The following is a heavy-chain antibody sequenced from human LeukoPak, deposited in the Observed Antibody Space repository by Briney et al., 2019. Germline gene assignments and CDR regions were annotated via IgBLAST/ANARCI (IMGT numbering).Heavy chain of an antibody. CDR1: GFNFDEYA. CDR2: ISWNSGSI. Sequence: GGSLRLSCAASGFNFDEYAMHWVRHAPRKGLEWVSGISWNSGSIGYADSVKGRFTISRDNAKNSLYLQMNSLRAEDTALYYCASIAAPLGFDYWGQGTLVTVSS. CDR3: ASIAAPLGFDY. D-gene: IGHD6-6*01. J-gene: IGHJ4*02. V-gene: IGHV3-9*01.